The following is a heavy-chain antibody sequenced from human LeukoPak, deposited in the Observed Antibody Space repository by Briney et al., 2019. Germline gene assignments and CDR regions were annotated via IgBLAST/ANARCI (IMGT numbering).Heavy chain of an antibody. D-gene: IGHD2-15*01. Sequence: GSLRPSCAASGFTFSSYEMNWVRQAPGKGLEWVSSISSSSSYIYYADSVKGRFTISRDNAKNSLYLQMNSLRAEDTAVYYCARDSRVVVAATRAGYYYYMDVWGKGTTVTVSS. CDR1: GFTFSSYE. J-gene: IGHJ6*03. CDR2: ISSSSSYI. V-gene: IGHV3-21*01. CDR3: ARDSRVVVAATRAGYYYYMDV.